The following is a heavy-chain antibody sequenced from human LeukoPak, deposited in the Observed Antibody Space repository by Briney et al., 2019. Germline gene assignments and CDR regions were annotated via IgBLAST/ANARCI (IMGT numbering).Heavy chain of an antibody. CDR1: GFTFSSYS. J-gene: IGHJ4*02. D-gene: IGHD6-19*01. CDR3: ARAVAEVFDY. Sequence: PGGSLRLSCAASGFTFSSYSMNWVRQAPGEGLEWVSSISSSSSYIYYADSVKGRFTISRDNAKNSLYLQMNSLRAEDTAVYYCARAVAEVFDYWGQGTLVTVSS. CDR2: ISSSSSYI. V-gene: IGHV3-21*01.